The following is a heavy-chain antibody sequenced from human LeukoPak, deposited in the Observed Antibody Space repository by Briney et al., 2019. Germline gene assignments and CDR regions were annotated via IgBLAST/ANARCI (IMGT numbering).Heavy chain of an antibody. Sequence: PGGSLRLSCAASGFTFSSYWMSWVRQAPGKGLEWVANIKQDGSEKYYVDSVKGRFTISRDNAKNSLYPQMNSLRAEDTAVYYCARDDSYYDFWSGLFDPWGQGTLVTVSS. CDR1: GFTFSSYW. V-gene: IGHV3-7*01. CDR3: ARDDSYYDFWSGLFDP. D-gene: IGHD3-3*01. CDR2: IKQDGSEK. J-gene: IGHJ5*02.